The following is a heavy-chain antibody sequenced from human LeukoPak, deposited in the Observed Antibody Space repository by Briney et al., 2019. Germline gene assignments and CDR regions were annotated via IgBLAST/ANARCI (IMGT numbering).Heavy chain of an antibody. D-gene: IGHD4-17*01. V-gene: IGHV3-30*18. J-gene: IGHJ4*02. CDR1: GFTFSGYG. CDR3: AKLMTTVDY. Sequence: GGSLRLSCAASGFTFSGYGMHWVRQAPGKGLEWVAVISYDGSNKYYADSVKGRFTISRDNSKNTLYLQMNSLRAEDTAVYYCAKLMTTVDYWGQGTLVTVSS. CDR2: ISYDGSNK.